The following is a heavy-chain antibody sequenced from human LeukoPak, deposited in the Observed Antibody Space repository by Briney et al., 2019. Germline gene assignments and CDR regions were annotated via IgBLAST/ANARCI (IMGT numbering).Heavy chain of an antibody. CDR1: GLTFRDFY. CDR3: ARGKRIFDL. Sequence: GGSLRLSCAGFGLTFRDFYMSWIRQAPGRGPEWVSYMSNNGYSVYYSASVKGRFTMSRDNGNSSLFLQMDSLRVDDTAVYYCARGKRIFDLWGQGVLVAVSS. J-gene: IGHJ4*02. D-gene: IGHD6-25*01. CDR2: MSNNGYSV. V-gene: IGHV3-11*01.